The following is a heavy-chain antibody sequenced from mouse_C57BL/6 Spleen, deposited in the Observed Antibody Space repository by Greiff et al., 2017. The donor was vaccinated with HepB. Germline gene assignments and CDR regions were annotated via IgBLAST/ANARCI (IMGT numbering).Heavy chain of an antibody. CDR2: IYPGNSDT. J-gene: IGHJ2*01. D-gene: IGHD2-3*01. CDR3: ARSYEGY. CDR1: GYTFTSYW. Sequence: EVQLQQSGTVLARPGASVKMSCKTSGYTFTSYWMHWVKQRPGQGLEWIGAIYPGNSDTSYNQKFKGKATLTVDTSSSTAYMQLSSLTSEDSAVYYCARSYEGYWGQGTTLTVSS. V-gene: IGHV1-5*01.